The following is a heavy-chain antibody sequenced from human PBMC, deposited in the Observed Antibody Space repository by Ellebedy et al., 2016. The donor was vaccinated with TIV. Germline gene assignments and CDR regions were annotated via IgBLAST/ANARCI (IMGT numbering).Heavy chain of an antibody. CDR2: IYPGDSDT. CDR1: GYSFTSYW. CDR3: ARPSDWNDGYFHY. D-gene: IGHD1-1*01. J-gene: IGHJ4*02. Sequence: GESLKISCKGSGYSFTSYWIGWVRQMPGKGLEWMGIIYPGDSDTRYSPSFQGQVTISADKSISTAHLQWNSLKASDTAMFYCARPSDWNDGYFHYWGQGTLVTVSS. V-gene: IGHV5-51*01.